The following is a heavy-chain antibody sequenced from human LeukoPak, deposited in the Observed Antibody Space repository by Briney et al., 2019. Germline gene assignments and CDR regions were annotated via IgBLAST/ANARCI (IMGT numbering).Heavy chain of an antibody. D-gene: IGHD6-19*01. J-gene: IGHJ5*02. V-gene: IGHV4-4*02. Sequence: TSETLSLTCAVSGGSISSSNWWSWVRQPPGKGLEWIGEIYHSGSTNYNPSLKSRVTISVDKSKNQFSLKLSSVTAADTAVYHCAREWLANNWFDPWGQGTLVTVSS. CDR3: AREWLANNWFDP. CDR2: IYHSGST. CDR1: GGSISSSNW.